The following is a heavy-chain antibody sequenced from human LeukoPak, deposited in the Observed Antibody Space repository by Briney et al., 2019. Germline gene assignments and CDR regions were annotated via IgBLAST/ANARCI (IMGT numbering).Heavy chain of an antibody. V-gene: IGHV3-48*03. CDR3: AREGLWGAARDAFDI. Sequence: PGGSLRLSCAASGFTFSSYEMNWVRQAPGKGLELVSYISISGSTIYYADSVKGRFTISRDNAKNSLYLQMNSLRVEDTAVYYCAREGLWGAARDAFDIWGQGTMVTVSS. CDR2: ISISGSTI. J-gene: IGHJ3*02. CDR1: GFTFSSYE. D-gene: IGHD6-6*01.